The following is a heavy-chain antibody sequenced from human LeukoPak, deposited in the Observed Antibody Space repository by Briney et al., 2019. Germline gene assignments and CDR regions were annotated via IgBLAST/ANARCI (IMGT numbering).Heavy chain of an antibody. Sequence: ASVKVSCKASGYTFTSYGISWVRHARGQGLEWMGCISAYNGNTNYAQKLQGRVTMTTDTSTSKAYMELSSLRSEDTAVYYCARSRTYYDFWSGYYLSGNFDYWGQGTLVTVSS. CDR3: ARSRTYYDFWSGYYLSGNFDY. CDR1: GYTFTSYG. CDR2: ISAYNGNT. V-gene: IGHV1-18*01. J-gene: IGHJ4*02. D-gene: IGHD3-3*01.